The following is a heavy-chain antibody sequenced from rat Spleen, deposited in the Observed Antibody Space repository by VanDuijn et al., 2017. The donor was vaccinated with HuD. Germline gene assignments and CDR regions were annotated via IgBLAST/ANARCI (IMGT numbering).Heavy chain of an antibody. Sequence: EVQMVESGGGLVRPGRSLTLSCAASGFTFNNHYMAWVRQTPTKGLEWVASISPSVGSTHYPDSVRGRFTISRVNAKSTLYLQMDSLRSEDTATYYCAAFTYTSDHNYGWFPYWGQGTLVTVSS. CDR3: AAFTYTSDHNYGWFPY. CDR1: GFTFNNHY. J-gene: IGHJ3*01. D-gene: IGHD1-6*01. CDR2: ISPSVGST. V-gene: IGHV5-25*01.